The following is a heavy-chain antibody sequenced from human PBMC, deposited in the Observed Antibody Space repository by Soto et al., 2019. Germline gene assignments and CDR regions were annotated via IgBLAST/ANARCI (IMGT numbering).Heavy chain of an antibody. J-gene: IGHJ4*02. CDR2: IVVGSGNT. V-gene: IGHV1-58*01. Sequence: SVKVSCKASGFTFTSSAVQWVRQARGQRLEWIGWIVVGSGNTNYAQKFQERVTITRDMSTSTAYMELSSLRSEDTAVYYCAADPTYYYDSSGYYYFDYWGQGTLVTLSS. CDR3: AADPTYYYDSSGYYYFDY. CDR1: GFTFTSSA. D-gene: IGHD3-22*01.